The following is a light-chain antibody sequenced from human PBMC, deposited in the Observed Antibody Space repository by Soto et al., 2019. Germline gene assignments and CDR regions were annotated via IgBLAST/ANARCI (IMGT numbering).Light chain of an antibody. J-gene: IGKJ1*01. CDR3: RQYSSSSWT. V-gene: IGKV3-20*01. Sequence: EVVLTQSPATLSLSPGERATLSCRASQSVSSYLAWYQQKPGQAPRLLIYDASSRATGIPARFSGSGSGTDFTLTISRLEPEDFAVYYCRQYSSSSWTFGQGTKVDIK. CDR1: QSVSSY. CDR2: DAS.